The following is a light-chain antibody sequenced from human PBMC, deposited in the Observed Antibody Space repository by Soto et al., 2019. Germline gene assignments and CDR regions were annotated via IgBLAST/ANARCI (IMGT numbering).Light chain of an antibody. V-gene: IGKV1-39*01. CDR1: QSISNY. Sequence: DLPMTQSPSSLSASVGDRVTITCRASQSISNYLNWYQVIPGKAPKLLIYAASSLQSGVPPKFSGSVSGTDFTLIISSLQPEDFATYYCQQSYNTPRTFGQGTKVEIK. CDR2: AAS. J-gene: IGKJ1*01. CDR3: QQSYNTPRT.